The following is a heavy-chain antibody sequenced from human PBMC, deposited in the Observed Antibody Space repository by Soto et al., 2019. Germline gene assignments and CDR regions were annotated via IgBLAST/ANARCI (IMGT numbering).Heavy chain of an antibody. CDR1: GYTFTSYA. CDR2: INAGNGNT. CDR3: ARAHAGGGERWFDP. D-gene: IGHD3-10*01. J-gene: IGHJ5*02. Sequence: QVHLVQSGAEVKKPGASVKVSCKASGYTFTSYAMHWVRQAPGQRLEWMGWINAGNGNTKFSQKFQDRVTITRDTSAGTAYMELSSLRSEDTAVYYCARAHAGGGERWFDPWGQGTLVTVSS. V-gene: IGHV1-3*01.